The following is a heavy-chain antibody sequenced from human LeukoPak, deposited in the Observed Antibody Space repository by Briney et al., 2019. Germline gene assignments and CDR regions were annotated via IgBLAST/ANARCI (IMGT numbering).Heavy chain of an antibody. CDR2: ISGNGGNP. CDR1: GVTFSSYG. Sequence: GGSLRLSCAASGVTFSSYGMSWVRQAPGKGLEWVSGISGNGGNPSYADSVKGRFTISRDNSKNTLYLQMNSLRADDTAVYYCAKGGSSGSYSNIDHWGQGTLVTVSS. CDR3: AKGGSSGSYSNIDH. J-gene: IGHJ4*02. V-gene: IGHV3-23*01. D-gene: IGHD1-26*01.